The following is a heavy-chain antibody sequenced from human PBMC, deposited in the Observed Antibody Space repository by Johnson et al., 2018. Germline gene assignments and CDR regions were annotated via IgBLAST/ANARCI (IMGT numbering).Heavy chain of an antibody. CDR3: ARDDGRGPYFFYGLDV. J-gene: IGHJ6*02. CDR2: FIGSSNSI. V-gene: IGHV3-21*01. Sequence: EVQLVESGGGLVKPGGSLRLSCAASGFNFTIYTMNWVRQAPGKGLEWVSSFIGSSNSIFYADSVKGRFTVSRDNANHSLYLQMNSLGVEDPAVYYCARDDGRGPYFFYGLDVWGQGTTVTVSS. D-gene: IGHD2/OR15-2a*01. CDR1: GFNFTIYT.